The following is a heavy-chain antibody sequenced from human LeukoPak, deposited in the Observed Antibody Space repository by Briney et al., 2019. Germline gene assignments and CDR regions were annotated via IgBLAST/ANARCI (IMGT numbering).Heavy chain of an antibody. CDR1: GYTFTSYD. D-gene: IGHD4-23*01. J-gene: IGHJ4*02. CDR3: ATELRWKDH. V-gene: IGHV1-8*01. CDR2: MKPNSGNT. Sequence: ASVKVSCKASGYTFTSYDIKWVGQATGQGLEWMGYMKPNSGNTGYAQKFQGRVTMTRNTSISTAYMELSSLRSEDTAVYYCATELRWKDHWGQGTLVTVSS.